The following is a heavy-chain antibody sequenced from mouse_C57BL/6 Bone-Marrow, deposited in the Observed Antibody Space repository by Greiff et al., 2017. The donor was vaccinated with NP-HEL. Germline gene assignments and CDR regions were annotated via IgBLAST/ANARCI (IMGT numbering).Heavy chain of an antibody. CDR3: ARGGNWFFDD. CDR1: GYAFTNSL. V-gene: IGHV1-54*01. J-gene: IGHJ2*01. D-gene: IGHD4-1*02. Sequence: VQLQQSGAELVRPGTSVKVSCKASGYAFTNSLIEWVKQRPGQGLEWIGVINPGSGGTNYNEKFKGKATLTADKSSSTAYMQLSSLTSEDSAVYFCARGGNWFFDDWGQGTTLTVSS. CDR2: INPGSGGT.